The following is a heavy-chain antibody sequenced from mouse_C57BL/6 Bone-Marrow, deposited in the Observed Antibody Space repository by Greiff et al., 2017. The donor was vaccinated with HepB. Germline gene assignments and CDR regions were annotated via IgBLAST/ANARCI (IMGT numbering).Heavy chain of an antibody. CDR2: SRNKANDYTT. Sequence: EVKVVESGGGLVQSGRSLRLSCATSGFTFSDFYMEWVRQAPGKGLEWIAASRNKANDYTTEYSASVKGRFIVSRDTSQSILYLQMNALRAEDTAIYYCARSNWDEGFAYWGQGTLVTVSA. CDR1: GFTFSDFY. CDR3: ARSNWDEGFAY. V-gene: IGHV7-1*01. D-gene: IGHD4-1*01. J-gene: IGHJ3*01.